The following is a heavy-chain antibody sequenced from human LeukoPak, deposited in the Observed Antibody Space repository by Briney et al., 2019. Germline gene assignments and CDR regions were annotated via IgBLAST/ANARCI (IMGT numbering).Heavy chain of an antibody. V-gene: IGHV3-23*01. CDR1: GFTLSSYG. Sequence: GGTLRLSCAASGFTLSSYGMSWVRQAPGKGLEWVSAISGSGGSTYYADSVKGRFTISRDNSKNTLYLQMNSLRAEDTAVYYCAKSNGYGLVDIWGQGTMVTVSS. J-gene: IGHJ3*02. CDR3: AKSNGYGLVDI. D-gene: IGHD3-10*01. CDR2: ISGSGGST.